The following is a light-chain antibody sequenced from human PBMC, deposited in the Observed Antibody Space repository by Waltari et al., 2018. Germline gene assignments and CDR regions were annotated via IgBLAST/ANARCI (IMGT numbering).Light chain of an antibody. J-gene: IGKJ1*01. CDR3: QQYNNWPRT. Sequence: EIVMTQSPATLSVSPGERATLSCRASQSVSSNVAWYQQKPGQAPRFLIYGAYTRATGIPARFSGSGSGTEFTLTISSLQSEDFAVYYCQQYNNWPRTFGQGTKVEIK. CDR1: QSVSSN. V-gene: IGKV3-15*01. CDR2: GAY.